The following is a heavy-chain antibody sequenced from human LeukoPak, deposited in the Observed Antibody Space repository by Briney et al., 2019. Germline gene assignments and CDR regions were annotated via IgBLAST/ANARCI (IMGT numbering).Heavy chain of an antibody. CDR2: ICYSGAT. J-gene: IGHJ4*02. Sequence: PSETLSLTCTVSGYSISSGYYWGWVRQPPGKGLEWIASICYSGATSYKTSLKSRLTISLDASHNQFSLKLRSVTAADTAVYYCAREDDYNAWNEYSSRDYWGQGLLVTVSS. CDR1: GYSISSGYY. V-gene: IGHV4-38-2*02. D-gene: IGHD4-11*01. CDR3: AREDDYNAWNEYSSRDY.